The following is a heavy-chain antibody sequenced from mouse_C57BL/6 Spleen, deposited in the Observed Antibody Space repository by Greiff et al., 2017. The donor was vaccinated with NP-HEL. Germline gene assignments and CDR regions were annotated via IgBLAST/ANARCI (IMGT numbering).Heavy chain of an antibody. CDR1: GYAFTNYL. CDR3: ARDLYYGNYLFAY. V-gene: IGHV1-54*01. CDR2: INPGSGGT. D-gene: IGHD2-1*01. J-gene: IGHJ3*01. Sequence: QVQLKQSGAELVRPGTSVKVSCKASGYAFTNYLIEWVKQRPGQGLEWIGVINPGSGGTNYNEKFKGKATLTADKSSSTAYMQLSSLTSEDSAVYFCARDLYYGNYLFAYWGQGTLVTVSA.